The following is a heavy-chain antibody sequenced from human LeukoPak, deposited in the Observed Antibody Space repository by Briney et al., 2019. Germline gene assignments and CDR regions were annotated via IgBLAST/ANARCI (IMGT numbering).Heavy chain of an antibody. CDR3: ARDSGTTGEVKFDP. CDR1: GGSFSGYY. CDR2: IYTSGSI. D-gene: IGHD3-10*01. V-gene: IGHV4-4*07. J-gene: IGHJ5*02. Sequence: PSETLSLTCAVYGGSFSGYYWNWIRQPAGKGLEWIGRIYTSGSITYNPSLKSRVSMSVDTSKNQFSLKLSSVTAADTAVYYCARDSGTTGEVKFDPWGQGTLVTVSS.